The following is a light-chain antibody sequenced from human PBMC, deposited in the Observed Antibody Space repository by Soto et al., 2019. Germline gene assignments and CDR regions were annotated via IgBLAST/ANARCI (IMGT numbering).Light chain of an antibody. V-gene: IGLV2-14*01. J-gene: IGLJ2*01. CDR3: SSYTSSSTLV. Sequence: QSALAQPASVSGSPGQSITISCTGASSDVGAYNFVSWYQQHPGKAPKLMIYDVSNGPSGVSHRFSASKSGNTASLTISGLQAEDEADYYCSSYTSSSTLVFGGGTKVTVL. CDR2: DVS. CDR1: SSDVGAYNF.